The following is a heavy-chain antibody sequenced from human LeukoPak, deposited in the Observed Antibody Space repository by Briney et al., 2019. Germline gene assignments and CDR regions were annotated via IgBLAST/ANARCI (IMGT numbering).Heavy chain of an antibody. V-gene: IGHV4-61*02. CDR2: IYTSGST. Sequence: PSETLSLTCTVSGGSISSGSYYWSWIRQPAGTGLEWIGRIYTSGSTNYNPSLKSRVTISVDTSKNQFSLKLSSVTAADTAVYYCARVAAAPVGIHYYYYMDVWGKGTTVTISS. CDR1: GGSISSGSYY. D-gene: IGHD6-13*01. J-gene: IGHJ6*03. CDR3: ARVAAAPVGIHYYYYMDV.